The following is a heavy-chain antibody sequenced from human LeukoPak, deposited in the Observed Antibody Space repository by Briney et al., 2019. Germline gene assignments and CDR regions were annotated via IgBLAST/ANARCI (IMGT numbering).Heavy chain of an antibody. D-gene: IGHD5-18*01. CDR2: ISSSSSYI. CDR3: ARDEDTAMAPPSYYYGMDV. Sequence: GGSLRLSCAASGFTFSSYSMNWLRQATGKGLECVSSISSSSSYIYYADSVKGRFTISRDNAKNSLYLQMNSLRAEDTAVYYCARDEDTAMAPPSYYYGMDVWGKGTTVTVSS. V-gene: IGHV3-21*01. J-gene: IGHJ6*04. CDR1: GFTFSSYS.